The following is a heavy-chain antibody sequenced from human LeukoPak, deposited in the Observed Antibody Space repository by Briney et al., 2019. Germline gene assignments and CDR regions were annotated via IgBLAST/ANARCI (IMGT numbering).Heavy chain of an antibody. CDR2: IYHSGST. Sequence: SETLALTCAVSGGSINSSNWWSWVRQPPGKGLEWIGEIYHSGSTNYNPSLKSRVTISVDKSKNQFSLKLSSVTAADTAVYYCASQGDYYYYGMDVWGKGTTVTVSS. J-gene: IGHJ6*04. CDR3: ASQGDYYYYGMDV. CDR1: GGSINSSNW. V-gene: IGHV4-4*02.